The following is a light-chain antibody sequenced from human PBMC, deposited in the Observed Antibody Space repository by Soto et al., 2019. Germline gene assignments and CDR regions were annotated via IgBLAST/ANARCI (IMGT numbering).Light chain of an antibody. J-gene: IGLJ3*02. Sequence: QSVLTQPPSASGTRGQRVTISCSGSSSNIGGNTVNWYQQLPGTAPKLLMFANKERPSGVPDRFSASKSGTSASLAINGLQSDDEADYYCATWDDSLNGWVFGGGTKLTVL. V-gene: IGLV1-44*01. CDR1: SSNIGGNT. CDR3: ATWDDSLNGWV. CDR2: ANK.